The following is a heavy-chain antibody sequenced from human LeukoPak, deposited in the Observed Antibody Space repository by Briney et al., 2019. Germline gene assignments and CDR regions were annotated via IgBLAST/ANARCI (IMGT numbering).Heavy chain of an antibody. Sequence: PGGSLRLSCAASGFTFSSYSMNWVRQAPGKGLEWVSYISSSSSTIYYADSVKGRFTISRDNAKNSLYLQMNSLRAEDTAVYYCATELYYPGAFDIWGQGTMVTVSS. CDR1: GFTFSSYS. CDR3: ATELYYPGAFDI. J-gene: IGHJ3*02. CDR2: ISSSSSTI. D-gene: IGHD3-22*01. V-gene: IGHV3-48*01.